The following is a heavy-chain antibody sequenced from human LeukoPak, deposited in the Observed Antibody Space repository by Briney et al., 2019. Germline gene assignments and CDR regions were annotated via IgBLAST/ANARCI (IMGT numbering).Heavy chain of an antibody. J-gene: IGHJ5*02. V-gene: IGHV4-39*01. CDR2: IKHSGST. Sequence: PSETLSLTCTVSGGSISSSSYYWGWIRQRPGKGLEWIGEIKHSGSTNYNPSLKSRVTISVETSKNQFSLKLSSVTAADTAVYYCARQKWITMVRGVINWFDPWGQGTLVTVSS. CDR1: GGSISSSSYY. D-gene: IGHD3-10*01. CDR3: ARQKWITMVRGVINWFDP.